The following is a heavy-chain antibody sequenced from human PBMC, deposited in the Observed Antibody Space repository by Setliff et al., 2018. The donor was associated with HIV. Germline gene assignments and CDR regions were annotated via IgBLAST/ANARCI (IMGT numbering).Heavy chain of an antibody. J-gene: IGHJ3*02. CDR3: ARETGTSSRDAFDI. CDR2: ISSRGDTI. D-gene: IGHD1-1*01. Sequence: GGSLRLSCAASGFTLSNYWMNWVRQAPGKGLEWLSYISSRGDTIYYADSVKGRFTISRDNAKNSLYLQVNSLRAEDTAVYYCARETGTSSRDAFDIWGQGTMVTVSS. CDR1: GFTLSNYW. V-gene: IGHV3-48*04.